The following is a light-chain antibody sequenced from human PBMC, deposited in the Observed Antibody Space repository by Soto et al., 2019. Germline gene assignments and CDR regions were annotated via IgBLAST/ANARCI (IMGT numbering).Light chain of an antibody. Sequence: DIQVTQSPSTLSGSVGDRVTITCRASQTISSWLAWYQKKPGKAPKILIYKASTLKSGVPSRFSGSGSGTEFTLTISRLQPDDFATYECQHYNSYSEAFGQGTKLDIK. V-gene: IGKV1-5*03. CDR2: KAS. CDR3: QHYNSYSEA. J-gene: IGKJ1*01. CDR1: QTISSW.